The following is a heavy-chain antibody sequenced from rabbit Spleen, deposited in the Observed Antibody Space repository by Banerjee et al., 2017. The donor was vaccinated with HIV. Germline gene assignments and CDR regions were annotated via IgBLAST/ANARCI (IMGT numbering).Heavy chain of an antibody. J-gene: IGHJ6*01. CDR1: GFSLTNFY. Sequence: QSVEESGGRLVTPGTPLTLTCTVSGFSLTNFYITWVRQAPGKGLEWIGIIIGNGNTYYATWAKGRFTISKTSTTVDLKITSPTTEDTATYFCARGDPSNWPIWGQGTLVTVS. CDR3: ARGDPSNWPI. D-gene: IGHD1-1*01. CDR2: IIGNGNT. V-gene: IGHV1S69*01.